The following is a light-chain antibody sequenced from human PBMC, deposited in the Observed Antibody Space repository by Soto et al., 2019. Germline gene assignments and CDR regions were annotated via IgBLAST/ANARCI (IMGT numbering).Light chain of an antibody. Sequence: QSALTQPRSVSGSPRQSVTISCTGTSNDVGGYDYVSWYQQHPGKAPKLMLYDVTTRPSGVPHRFSGSKSGNTASLTISGLQAEDEADYYCCSYAGSYTSLFGGGTKLTVL. CDR3: CSYAGSYTSL. CDR1: SNDVGGYDY. CDR2: DVT. J-gene: IGLJ3*02. V-gene: IGLV2-11*01.